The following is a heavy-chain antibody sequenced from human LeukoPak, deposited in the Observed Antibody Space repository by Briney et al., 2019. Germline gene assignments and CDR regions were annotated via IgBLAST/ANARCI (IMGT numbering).Heavy chain of an antibody. CDR3: ARDRSSYCSSTSCYEFPDY. J-gene: IGHJ4*02. CDR2: ISYDGSNK. D-gene: IGHD2-2*01. CDR1: GFTFSSYA. V-gene: IGHV3-30*09. Sequence: GGSLRLSCAASGFTFSSYAMSWVRQAPGKGLEWVAVISYDGSNKYYADSVKGRFAISRDNSKNTLYLQMNSLRAEDTAVYYCARDRSSYCSSTSCYEFPDYWGQGTLVTVSS.